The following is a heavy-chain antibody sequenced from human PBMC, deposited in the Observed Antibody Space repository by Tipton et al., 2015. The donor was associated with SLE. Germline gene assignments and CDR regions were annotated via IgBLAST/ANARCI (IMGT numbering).Heavy chain of an antibody. J-gene: IGHJ3*01. D-gene: IGHD3-10*01. Sequence: GLVKPSETLSLICFVSGDSMSNYYWSWIRQPAGKGLEWIGRIDASGSTDYNFSLKSRVIMSLDTSKNQFSLRLSSVTAADTAVYYCARDLSFYGSGSFYPQDAFDVWGQGTMVTVSS. CDR2: IDASGST. CDR3: ARDLSFYGSGSFYPQDAFDV. CDR1: GDSMSNYY. V-gene: IGHV4-4*07.